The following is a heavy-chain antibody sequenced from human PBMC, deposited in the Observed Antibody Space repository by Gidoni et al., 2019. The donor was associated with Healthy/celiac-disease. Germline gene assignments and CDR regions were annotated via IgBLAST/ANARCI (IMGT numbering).Heavy chain of an antibody. Sequence: VQLVQSGAEGKKPGAPVQVSCKASGYTFTGYDMPWVRQAPGQWLAWMGRINPNSGSTNYAQKFQGRVTMTRDTSISTAYMELSRLRSDDTAVYYCARYCSSTSCYSYGMDVWGQGTTVTVSS. D-gene: IGHD2-2*01. V-gene: IGHV1-2*06. J-gene: IGHJ6*02. CDR2: INPNSGST. CDR1: GYTFTGYD. CDR3: ARYCSSTSCYSYGMDV.